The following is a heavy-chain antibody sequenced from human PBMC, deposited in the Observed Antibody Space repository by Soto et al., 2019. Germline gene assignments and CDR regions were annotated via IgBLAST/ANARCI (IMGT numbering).Heavy chain of an antibody. J-gene: IGHJ4*02. V-gene: IGHV5-10-1*01. Sequence: GESLKISCKGSGYSFTSYWISRVRQMPGKGLEWMGRIDPSDSYTNYSPSFQGHVTISADKSISTAYLQWSSPKASDTATYYCARLANYDILSCNRYFGYWCQGTLVTVSS. CDR2: IDPSDSYT. CDR1: GYSFTSYW. CDR3: ARLANYDILSCNRYFGY. D-gene: IGHD3-9*01.